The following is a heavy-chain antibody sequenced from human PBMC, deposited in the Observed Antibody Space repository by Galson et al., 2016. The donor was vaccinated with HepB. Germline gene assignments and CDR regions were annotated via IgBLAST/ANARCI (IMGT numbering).Heavy chain of an antibody. Sequence: SETLSLTCTVPGGSISTYYWSWIRQPPGKGLEWIGYIYYNGSPNYNPSLKSRVTISMDTPKNQFSLKLTSVSAADTAVYYWARASRGAAAGTITYWGQGTLVTVSS. J-gene: IGHJ4*02. CDR1: GGSISTYY. V-gene: IGHV4-59*01. CDR3: ARASRGAAAGTITY. D-gene: IGHD6-13*01. CDR2: IYYNGSP.